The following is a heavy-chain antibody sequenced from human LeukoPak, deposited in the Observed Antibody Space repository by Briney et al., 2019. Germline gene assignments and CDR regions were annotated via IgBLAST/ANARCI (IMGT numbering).Heavy chain of an antibody. CDR3: AKVGVTLYYFDY. V-gene: IGHV1-2*02. Sequence: GASVKVSCKASGYNFTGYYIHWVRQAPGQGLEWVGWINPKSGSTSYAQKFQGRVTMTRDTSISTAYMELSSLRSDDTAVYYCAKVGVTLYYFDYWGQGTLITVSS. J-gene: IGHJ4*02. CDR2: INPKSGST. D-gene: IGHD2-21*02. CDR1: GYNFTGYY.